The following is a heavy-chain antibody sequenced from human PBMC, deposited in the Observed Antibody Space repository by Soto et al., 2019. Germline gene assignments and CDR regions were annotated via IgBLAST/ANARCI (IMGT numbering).Heavy chain of an antibody. CDR2: IYYSGST. CDR3: ARTQTASFRLDAFDI. J-gene: IGHJ3*02. CDR1: GGSISSYY. Sequence: QVQLQESGPGLVKPSETLSLTCTVSGGSISSYYWSWIRQPPGKGLEWIGYIYYSGSTNYNPSPKSRGTISVDTSKNQFSLKLSSVTAADTAVYYCARTQTASFRLDAFDIWGQGTMVTVSS. V-gene: IGHV4-59*01.